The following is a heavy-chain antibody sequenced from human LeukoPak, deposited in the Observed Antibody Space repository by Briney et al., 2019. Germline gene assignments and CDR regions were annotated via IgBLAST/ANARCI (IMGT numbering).Heavy chain of an antibody. Sequence: SVKVSCKASGYTFTSYYMHWVRQAPGQGLEWMGRIIPILGIANYAQKFQGRVTITADKSTSTAYMELSSLRSEDTAVYYCARDQWELYYYYYYGMDVWGQGTTVTVSS. CDR1: GYTFTSYY. V-gene: IGHV1-69*04. D-gene: IGHD1-26*01. CDR3: ARDQWELYYYYYYGMDV. CDR2: IIPILGIA. J-gene: IGHJ6*02.